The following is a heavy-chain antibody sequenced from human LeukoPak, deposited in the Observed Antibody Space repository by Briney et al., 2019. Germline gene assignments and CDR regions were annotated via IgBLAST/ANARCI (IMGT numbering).Heavy chain of an antibody. CDR3: ARGVGYCGGDCYEYYYYYMDV. J-gene: IGHJ6*03. V-gene: IGHV4-4*07. CDR1: GVSISSYY. D-gene: IGHD2-21*02. Sequence: SETLSLTCTVSGVSISSYYWSWIRQPAGKGLEWIGRIHTSGSTNYNPSLKSRVTISVDTSKNQFSLKLSSVTAADTAVYYCARGVGYCGGDCYEYYYYYMDVWGKGTTVTISS. CDR2: IHTSGST.